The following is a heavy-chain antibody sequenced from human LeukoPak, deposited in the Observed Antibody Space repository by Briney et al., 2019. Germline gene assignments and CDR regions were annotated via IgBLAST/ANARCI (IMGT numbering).Heavy chain of an antibody. CDR3: ARDRGGYPDY. V-gene: IGHV3-74*01. J-gene: IGHJ4*02. Sequence: GGSLRLSCAASGFTFSNYWMHWVRQAPGKGLVWVSRINSDGINTSYADSVKGRFTISRDNAKNTLNLQMNSLRAEDTAVYYCARDRGGYPDYWGQGTLVTVSS. CDR1: GFTFSNYW. CDR2: INSDGINT. D-gene: IGHD6-19*01.